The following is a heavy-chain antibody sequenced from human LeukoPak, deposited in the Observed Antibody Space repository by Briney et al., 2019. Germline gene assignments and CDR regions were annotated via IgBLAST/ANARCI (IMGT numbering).Heavy chain of an antibody. CDR3: ARPVYGDYAYFDY. D-gene: IGHD4-17*01. CDR2: IGSNGGST. Sequence: GGSLRLSCAASGFTFSRYAMHWVRQAPGKGLEYVSAIGSNGGSTFYANSVKGRFTISRDNSKNTLYLQMGSLRAEDMAVYYCARPVYGDYAYFDYWGQGTLVTVSS. CDR1: GFTFSRYA. J-gene: IGHJ4*02. V-gene: IGHV3-64*01.